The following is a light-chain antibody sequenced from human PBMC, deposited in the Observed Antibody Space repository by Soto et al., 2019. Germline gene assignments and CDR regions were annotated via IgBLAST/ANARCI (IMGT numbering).Light chain of an antibody. V-gene: IGKV1-5*03. Sequence: DIQMTQSPSTLSASVGDRVTITCWASQSISSWLAWYQQKPGKAPKLLINKASSLESGVPSRFSGSGSGTEFTLTISSLQPDDFATYYCQHFNSYPWTFGQGTKVDIK. CDR1: QSISSW. CDR2: KAS. J-gene: IGKJ1*01. CDR3: QHFNSYPWT.